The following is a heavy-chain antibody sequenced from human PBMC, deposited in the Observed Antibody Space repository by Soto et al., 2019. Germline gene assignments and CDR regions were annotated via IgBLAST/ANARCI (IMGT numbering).Heavy chain of an antibody. D-gene: IGHD6-13*01. J-gene: IGHJ6*02. CDR3: AIDTSGWSLNGLDV. CDR2: INPGGESA. Sequence: QVDLVQSGAEVKKPGASVTLSCKASGSAITSYYIHWVRQAPGRGLEWMGIINPGGESASYVQKNQDRISIGKDTSTGTVYMDLRSLRTEDTAVYYCAIDTSGWSLNGLDVWGQGTTVSVSS. CDR1: GSAITSYY. V-gene: IGHV1-46*01.